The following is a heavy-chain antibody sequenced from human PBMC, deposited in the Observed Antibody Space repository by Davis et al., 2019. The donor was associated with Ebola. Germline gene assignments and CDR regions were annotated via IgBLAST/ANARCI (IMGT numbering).Heavy chain of an antibody. CDR2: IHHSGST. J-gene: IGHJ4*02. CDR1: GDSLSSHDW. Sequence: PSETLSLTCSVSGDSLSSHDWWSWVRQPPGKGLEWIGEIHHSGSTNYSPSLKSRVTISVDKSKNQFSLRLSSVTAADTAIYYCAGLSPLGTTVDYWGQGTLVTVSS. V-gene: IGHV4-4*02. CDR3: AGLSPLGTTVDY. D-gene: IGHD1-7*01.